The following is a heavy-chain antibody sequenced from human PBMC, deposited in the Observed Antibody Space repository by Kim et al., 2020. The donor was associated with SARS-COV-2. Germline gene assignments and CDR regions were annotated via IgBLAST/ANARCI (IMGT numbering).Heavy chain of an antibody. D-gene: IGHD2-15*01. V-gene: IGHV1-18*04. J-gene: IGHJ4*02. Sequence: ASVKVSCKASGYTFTSYGISWVRQAPGQGLEWMGWISAYNGNTNYAQKLQGRVTMTTDTSTSTAYMELRSLRSDDTAVYYCARLEPDIVVVVAATAAEYYFDYWGQGTLDTVSS. CDR3: ARLEPDIVVVVAATAAEYYFDY. CDR1: GYTFTSYG. CDR2: ISAYNGNT.